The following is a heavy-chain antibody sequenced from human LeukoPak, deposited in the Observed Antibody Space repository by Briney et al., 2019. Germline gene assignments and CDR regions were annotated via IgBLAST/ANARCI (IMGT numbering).Heavy chain of an antibody. CDR1: GGSISSSSYY. CDR2: IYYSGST. Sequence: SETLSLTCTVSGGSISSSSYYWGWIRQPPGKGLEWIGSIYYSGSTYYNPSLESRVTISVDTSKNQFSLKLSSVTAADTAVYYCTRGSYYFDYWGQGTLVTVSS. D-gene: IGHD3-10*01. V-gene: IGHV4-39*07. CDR3: TRGSYYFDY. J-gene: IGHJ4*02.